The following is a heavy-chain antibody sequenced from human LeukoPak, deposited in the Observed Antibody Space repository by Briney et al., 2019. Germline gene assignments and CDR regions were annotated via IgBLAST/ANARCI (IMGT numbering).Heavy chain of an antibody. CDR1: GFTFSNYW. Sequence: GGSLRLSCEASGFTFSNYWIHWVRQAPGKGLEWVSAISESGVTTYYADSVKGRFTISRDNSKNTLYLQMNSLRADDTAVYFCAKDPDVADYYYYGMDVWGQGTTVTVSS. V-gene: IGHV3-23*01. J-gene: IGHJ6*02. CDR3: AKDPDVADYYYYGMDV. CDR2: ISESGVTT.